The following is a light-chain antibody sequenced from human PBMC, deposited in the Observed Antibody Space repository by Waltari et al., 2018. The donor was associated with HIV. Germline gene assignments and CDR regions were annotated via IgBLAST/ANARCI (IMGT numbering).Light chain of an antibody. CDR2: KTS. J-gene: IGKJ2*01. CDR1: QDINRW. CDR3: QQYDSYPRT. V-gene: IGKV1-5*03. Sequence: DTLMTQSPFSLSASVGARVTITCRATQDINRWLAWYQKKPGKAPKLLIYKTSSLDSGVPVRFSGSGSGIEFNLTISSLQADDLATYFCQQYDSYPRTFGQGTKVELK.